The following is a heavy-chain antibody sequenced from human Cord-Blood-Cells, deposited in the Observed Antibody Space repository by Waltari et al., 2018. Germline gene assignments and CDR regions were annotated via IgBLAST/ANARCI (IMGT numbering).Heavy chain of an antibody. D-gene: IGHD3-3*01. CDR3: ARDGAGIWSGYYY. V-gene: IGHV1-69*06. Sequence: QVPLVQSGSEVKKPGSPVKVPCTASGGTFSRSAISWLRQAPGQGLEWMGGVIPIFGTANYAQKFQGRVTITADKSTSTAYMELSSLRAEDTAVYYCARDGAGIWSGYYYWGQGTLVTVSS. CDR2: VIPIFGTA. J-gene: IGHJ4*02. CDR1: GGTFSRSA.